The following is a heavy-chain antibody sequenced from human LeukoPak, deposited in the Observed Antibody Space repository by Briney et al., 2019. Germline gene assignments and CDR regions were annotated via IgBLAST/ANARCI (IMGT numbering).Heavy chain of an antibody. V-gene: IGHV3-9*01. Sequence: GGSLRLSCAASGFTFDDYAMHWVRQAPGKGLEWVSGISWNSGSIGYADSAKGRFTISRDNAKNSLYLQMNSLRAEDTALYYCAKDTYYDILTGYSYDYWGQGTLVTVSS. CDR3: AKDTYYDILTGYSYDY. D-gene: IGHD3-9*01. CDR1: GFTFDDYA. J-gene: IGHJ4*02. CDR2: ISWNSGSI.